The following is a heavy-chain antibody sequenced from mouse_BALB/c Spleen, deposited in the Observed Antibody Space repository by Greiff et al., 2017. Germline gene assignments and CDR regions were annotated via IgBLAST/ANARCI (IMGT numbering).Heavy chain of an antibody. V-gene: IGHV1S56*01. Sequence: VKLQESGPELVKPGASVKMSCKASGYTFTSYYIHWVKQRPGQGLEWIGWIYPGDGSTKYNEKFKGKTTLTADKSSSTAYMLLSSLTSEDSAIYFCARVHYYDYWFAYWGQGTLVTVSA. CDR3: ARVHYYDYWFAY. J-gene: IGHJ3*01. D-gene: IGHD2-4*01. CDR1: GYTFTSYY. CDR2: IYPGDGST.